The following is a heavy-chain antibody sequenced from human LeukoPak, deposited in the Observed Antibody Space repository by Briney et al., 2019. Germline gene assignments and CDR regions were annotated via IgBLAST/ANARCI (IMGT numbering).Heavy chain of an antibody. CDR2: LSVDGRSE. V-gene: IGHV3-30*03. J-gene: IGHJ3*02. CDR3: ARGWHSSGRCDTFDI. CDR1: GFTFSSYW. Sequence: PGGSLRLSCAASGFTFSSYWMSWVRQAPGRGLEWVAGLSVDGRSEHYPDSVRGRFTISRDNSYNTLYLQMNSLRDEDTAVYYCARGWHSSGRCDTFDIWGQGTMVTVSP. D-gene: IGHD3-22*01.